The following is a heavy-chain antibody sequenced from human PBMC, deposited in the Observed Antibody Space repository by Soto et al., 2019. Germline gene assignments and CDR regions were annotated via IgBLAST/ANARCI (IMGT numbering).Heavy chain of an antibody. V-gene: IGHV1-18*01. CDR3: ASFSIAATDPYGMDV. CDR2: ISAYNGNT. J-gene: IGHJ6*02. CDR1: GYTFTSYG. Sequence: QVQLVQSGAEVKKPGASVKVSCKASGYTFTSYGISWVRQAPGQGLEWMGWISAYNGNTNYAQKLQGRVTMTTDTTTSTADMEMRSLRSDDTDVYYCASFSIAATDPYGMDVWGQGTTVPVTS. D-gene: IGHD6-13*01.